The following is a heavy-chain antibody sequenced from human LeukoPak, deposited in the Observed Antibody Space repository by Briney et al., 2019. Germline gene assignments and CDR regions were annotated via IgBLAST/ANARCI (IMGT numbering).Heavy chain of an antibody. Sequence: ASVKVSCKASGYTFTSSDINWVRQASGQGLEWMGWMNPNSGNTGYAQTSQGRVTMTRNTSISTAYMELSSLRSEDTAVYYCAGGLEGQYYDFWSGYYTGNWFDPWGQGTLVTVSS. CDR3: AGGLEGQYYDFWSGYYTGNWFDP. CDR2: MNPNSGNT. V-gene: IGHV1-8*01. D-gene: IGHD3-3*01. J-gene: IGHJ5*02. CDR1: GYTFTSSD.